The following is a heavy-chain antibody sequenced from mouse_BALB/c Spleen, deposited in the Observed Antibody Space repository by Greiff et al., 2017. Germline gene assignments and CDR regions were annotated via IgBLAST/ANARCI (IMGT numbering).Heavy chain of an antibody. J-gene: IGHJ2*01. CDR3: ARRDDGRAHFDY. CDR2: INPNTGYT. Sequence: QVQLQQSGVELAKPGASVKTSCKASGYTFTSYWMHWVKQRPGQGLEWIGYINPNTGYTEYNQKHKDKATLTADKSSSTAYMQLSSLTSEDSAVYYYARRDDGRAHFDYWGQGTTLTDAS. CDR1: GYTFTSYW. D-gene: IGHD1-1*01. V-gene: IGHV1-7*01.